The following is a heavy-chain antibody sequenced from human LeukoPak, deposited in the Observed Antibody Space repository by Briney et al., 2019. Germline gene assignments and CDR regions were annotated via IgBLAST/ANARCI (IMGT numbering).Heavy chain of an antibody. J-gene: IGHJ3*02. CDR3: AREVTTEAFDI. CDR2: MNPNSGNT. CDR1: GYTFTSYD. Sequence: ASVKVSCKASGYTFTSYDINWVRQATGQGLEWMGWMNPNSGNTGYAQKFQGRVTITRNTSINTAYMELSSLRSEDTAVYYCAREVTTEAFDIWGQGTMVTVSS. V-gene: IGHV1-8*03. D-gene: IGHD4-17*01.